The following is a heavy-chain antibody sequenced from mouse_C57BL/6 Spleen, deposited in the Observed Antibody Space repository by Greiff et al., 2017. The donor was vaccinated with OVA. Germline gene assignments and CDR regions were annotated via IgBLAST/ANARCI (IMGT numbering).Heavy chain of an antibody. D-gene: IGHD4-1*01. J-gene: IGHJ3*01. CDR2: INPNNGGT. CDR3: ARERGTGSFFAY. Sequence: EVQLQQSGPELVKPGASVKMSCKASGYTFTDYNMHWVKQSHGKSLEWIGYINPNNGGTSYNQKFKGKATLTVNKSSSTAYMELRSLTSEDSAVYYCARERGTGSFFAYWGQGTLVTVSA. CDR1: GYTFTDYN. V-gene: IGHV1-22*01.